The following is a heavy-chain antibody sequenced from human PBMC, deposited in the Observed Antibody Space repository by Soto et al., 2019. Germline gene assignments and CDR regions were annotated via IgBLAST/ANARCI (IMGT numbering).Heavy chain of an antibody. CDR1: GFTFSSYW. CDR3: AREGGYDILTGYSTFYYYYMDV. CDR2: IKQDGSEK. Sequence: GGSLRLSCAASGFTFSSYWMSWVRQAPGKGLEWVANIKQDGSEKYYVDSVKGRFTISRANAKNSLYLQMNSLRAEDTAVYYCAREGGYDILTGYSTFYYYYMDVWGKGTTVTVSS. V-gene: IGHV3-7*01. J-gene: IGHJ6*03. D-gene: IGHD3-9*01.